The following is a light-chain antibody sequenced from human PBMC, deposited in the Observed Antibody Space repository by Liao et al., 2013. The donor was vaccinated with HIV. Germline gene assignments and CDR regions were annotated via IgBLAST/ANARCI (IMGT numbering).Light chain of an antibody. V-gene: IGLV3-21*01. Sequence: SYELTQPPSVSVAPGKTARITCGEFNIGSKSVHWFQQKPGQAPVLVIYYNNDRPSGIPERFSGSNSGNTATLTISGTQSMDEADYYCQVWDNSTVVIFGGGTKLTVL. J-gene: IGLJ2*01. CDR2: YNN. CDR1: NIGSKS. CDR3: QVWDNSTVVI.